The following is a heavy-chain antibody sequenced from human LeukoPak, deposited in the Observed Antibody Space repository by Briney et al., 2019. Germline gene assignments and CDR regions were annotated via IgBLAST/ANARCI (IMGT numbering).Heavy chain of an antibody. V-gene: IGHV3-30*04. CDR1: GFTFSSYA. Sequence: PGRSLRLSCAASGFTFSSYAMHWVRQAPGKGLEWVAVISYDGSNKYYADSVKGRFTISRDNAKNSLYLQMNSLRAEDTAVYYCARGLIGRYYFDYWGQGTLVTVSS. J-gene: IGHJ4*02. D-gene: IGHD2-21*01. CDR2: ISYDGSNK. CDR3: ARGLIGRYYFDY.